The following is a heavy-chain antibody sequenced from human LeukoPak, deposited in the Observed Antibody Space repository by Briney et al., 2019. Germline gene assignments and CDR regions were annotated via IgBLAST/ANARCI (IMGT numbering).Heavy chain of an antibody. CDR3: AGRASGSYLLY. V-gene: IGHV3-11*01. CDR2: ISSSPRAI. CDR1: GFAFSDYY. J-gene: IGHJ4*02. Sequence: GGSLRLSCAASGFAFSDYYMMWIRQAPGKGLEWVSLISSSPRAIHYGASEKGRFTTSRDNAKNSLYLQMNRLRAEDTAIYYCAGRASGSYLLYWGQGILVTVSA. D-gene: IGHD6-25*01.